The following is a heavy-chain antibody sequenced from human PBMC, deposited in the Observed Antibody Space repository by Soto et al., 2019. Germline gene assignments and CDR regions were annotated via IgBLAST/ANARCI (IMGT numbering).Heavy chain of an antibody. CDR2: ISAYNGNT. CDR1: GCTFTSYG. D-gene: IGHD6-13*01. V-gene: IGHV1-18*01. J-gene: IGHJ5*02. CDR3: ARGRATAAAPYNWFDP. Sequence: ASVKVSCKASGCTFTSYGISWVRQAPGQGLEWMGWISAYNGNTNYAQKLQGRVTMTTDTSTSTAYMELRSLRSDDTAVYYCARGRATAAAPYNWFDPWGQGTLVTVSS.